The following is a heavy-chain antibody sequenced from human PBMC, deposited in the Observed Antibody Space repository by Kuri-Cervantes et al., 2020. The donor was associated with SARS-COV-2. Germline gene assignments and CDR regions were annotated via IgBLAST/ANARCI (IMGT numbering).Heavy chain of an antibody. D-gene: IGHD3-10*01. CDR1: GFTFSSYA. J-gene: IGHJ5*02. V-gene: IGHV3-23*01. Sequence: GESLKISCAASGFTFSSYAMSWVRQAPGKGLEWVSAISGSGGSTYYADSVKGRFTISRDNSKNTLYLQMNSLRAEDTAVYYCARAYYYGSGSHRYNWFDPWGQGTLVTVSS. CDR2: ISGSGGST. CDR3: ARAYYYGSGSHRYNWFDP.